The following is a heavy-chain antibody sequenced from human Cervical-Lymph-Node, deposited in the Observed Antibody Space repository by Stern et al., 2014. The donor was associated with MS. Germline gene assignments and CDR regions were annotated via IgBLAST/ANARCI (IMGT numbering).Heavy chain of an antibody. Sequence: QVQLVESGPGLVKPSQTLSLTCTVSGGSVSSGSRYWSWLRQHPGKGLEGIGNIPYSGKTYSSPALQRRTTITMDTSKNQFSLTLRSVTAADTAIYYCSRVTEFLRFFYPDYWGQGTLVTVSS. CDR2: IPYSGKT. CDR1: GGSVSSGSRY. V-gene: IGHV4-31*03. CDR3: SRVTEFLRFFYPDY. D-gene: IGHD3-3*01. J-gene: IGHJ4*02.